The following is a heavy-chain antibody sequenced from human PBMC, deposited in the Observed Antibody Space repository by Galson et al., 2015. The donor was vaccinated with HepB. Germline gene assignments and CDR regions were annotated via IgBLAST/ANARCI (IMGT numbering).Heavy chain of an antibody. D-gene: IGHD3-10*01. V-gene: IGHV1-3*01. CDR2: INAGNGNT. Sequence: SVKVSCKASGYTFTSYAMHWVRQAPGQRLERMGWINAGNGNTKYSQKFQGRVTITRDTSASTAYMELSSLRSEDTAVYYCARESVTMVRGVIMSENIDYWGQGTLVTVSS. CDR1: GYTFTSYA. J-gene: IGHJ4*02. CDR3: ARESVTMVRGVIMSENIDY.